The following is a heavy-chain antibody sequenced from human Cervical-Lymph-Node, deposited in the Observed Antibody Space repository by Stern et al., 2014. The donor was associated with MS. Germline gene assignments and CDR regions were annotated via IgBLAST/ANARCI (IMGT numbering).Heavy chain of an antibody. CDR1: GIIFGGYV. V-gene: IGHV3-9*01. Sequence: VQLVESGGGLVQPGGSLRLSCAASGIIFGGYVLHWVRPAPGEGLEWVAGISWNSGDIAYTDSVKGRFTISRDNAKNSLYLHMNSLRAEDTALYYCAKDLGEVFYYGMDVWGQGTTVTVSS. CDR2: ISWNSGDI. D-gene: IGHD2-21*01. CDR3: AKDLGEVFYYGMDV. J-gene: IGHJ6*02.